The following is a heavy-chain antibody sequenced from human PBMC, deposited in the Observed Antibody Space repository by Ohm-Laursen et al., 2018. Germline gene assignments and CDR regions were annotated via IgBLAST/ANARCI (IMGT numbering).Heavy chain of an antibody. CDR3: ASGVVVPAAIDYYYGMDV. CDR1: GGSFSGYD. CDR2: INHIGRT. V-gene: IGHV4-34*01. J-gene: IGHJ6*02. Sequence: SQTLSLTCTVYGGSFSGYDWSWIRQPPGKGLEWIGEINHIGRTNYNPSLKSRVTISVDTSKNQVSLKLTSVAAADTAVYYCASGVVVPAAIDYYYGMDVWGQGTTVTVSS. D-gene: IGHD2-2*02.